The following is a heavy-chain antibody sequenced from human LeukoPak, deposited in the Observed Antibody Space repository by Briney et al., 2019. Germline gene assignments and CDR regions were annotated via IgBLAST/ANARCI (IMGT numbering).Heavy chain of an antibody. CDR2: IYYSGST. Sequence: SETLSLTCTVSGGSISSYYWSWIRQPPGKGLEWIGYIYYSGSTNYNPSLKSRVTISVDTSKNQFSLKLSSVTAADTAVYYCANSWYPGRFDPWGQGTLVPVSS. J-gene: IGHJ5*02. V-gene: IGHV4-59*01. D-gene: IGHD6-13*01. CDR1: GGSISSYY. CDR3: ANSWYPGRFDP.